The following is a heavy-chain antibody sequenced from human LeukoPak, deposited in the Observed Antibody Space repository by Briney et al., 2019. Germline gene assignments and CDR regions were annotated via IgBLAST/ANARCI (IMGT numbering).Heavy chain of an antibody. CDR2: IYYSGST. J-gene: IGHJ3*02. V-gene: IGHV4-39*07. Sequence: SETLSLTCTVSGGSISDSNYYWGWIRQPPGRGLEWIGNIYYSGSTYYNPSLKSRVTISVDTSKDQFSLKLSSVTAADTAVYYCARGYSSSAPGAFDIWGQGTMVTVSS. D-gene: IGHD6-13*01. CDR1: GGSISDSNYY. CDR3: ARGYSSSAPGAFDI.